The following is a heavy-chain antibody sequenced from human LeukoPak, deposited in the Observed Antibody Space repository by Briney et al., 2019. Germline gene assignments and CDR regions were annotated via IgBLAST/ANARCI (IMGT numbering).Heavy chain of an antibody. J-gene: IGHJ1*01. CDR3: AVWAPNYYDSSGYQGEYFQH. D-gene: IGHD3-22*01. V-gene: IGHV4-39*07. CDR2: IYYSGST. Sequence: SETLSLTCTVSGGSISSSSYYWGWIRQPPGKGLEWIGSIYYSGSTYYNPSLKSRVTISVDTSKNQFSLRLSSVTAADMAVYYCAVWAPNYYDSSGYQGEYFQHWGQGTLVTVSS. CDR1: GGSISSSSYY.